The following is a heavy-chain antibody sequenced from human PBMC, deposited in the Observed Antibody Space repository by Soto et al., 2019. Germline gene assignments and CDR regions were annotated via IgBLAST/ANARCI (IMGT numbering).Heavy chain of an antibody. D-gene: IGHD2-21*02. CDR3: ARDRRWGDSYFDY. J-gene: IGHJ4*02. CDR2: IIPIFGTA. CDR1: GGTFSSYA. V-gene: IGHV1-69*13. Sequence: GASVKVSCKASGGTFSSYAISWVRQAPGQGLEWMGGIIPIFGTANYAQKFQGRVTITADESTSTAYMELSSLRSEDTAVYCCARDRRWGDSYFDYWGQGTLVTVSS.